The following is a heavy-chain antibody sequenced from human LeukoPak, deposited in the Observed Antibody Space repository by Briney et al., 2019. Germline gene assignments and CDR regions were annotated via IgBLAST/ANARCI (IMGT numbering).Heavy chain of an antibody. D-gene: IGHD5-24*01. CDR3: ARDEVWRRWLQLDY. CDR2: ISYDGSNK. V-gene: IGHV3-30-3*01. Sequence: PGGSLRLSCAASGFTFSRFAMHWVRQAPGKGLEWVAVISYDGSNKDYADSVKGRFTISRDNSKNTLYLQMNSLRAEDTAVYYCARDEVWRRWLQLDYWGQGTLVTVSS. CDR1: GFTFSRFA. J-gene: IGHJ4*02.